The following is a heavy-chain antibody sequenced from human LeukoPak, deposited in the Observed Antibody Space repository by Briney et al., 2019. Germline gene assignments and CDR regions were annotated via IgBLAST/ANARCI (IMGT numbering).Heavy chain of an antibody. V-gene: IGHV3-7*04. CDR3: ARAGRYGDYVSPLDY. CDR1: GFTFSSYW. CDR2: IKQDGSEK. D-gene: IGHD4-17*01. Sequence: GGSLRLSCAASGFTFSSYWMSWVRQAPGKGLEWVANIKQDGSEKYYVDSVKGRFTISRDNSKNTLYLQMGSLRAEDMAVYYCARAGRYGDYVSPLDYWGQGTLVTVSS. J-gene: IGHJ4*02.